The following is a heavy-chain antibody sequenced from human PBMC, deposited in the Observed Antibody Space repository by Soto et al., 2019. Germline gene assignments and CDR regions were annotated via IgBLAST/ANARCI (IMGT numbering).Heavy chain of an antibody. CDR3: AKVYYDSSGYHLSLDY. J-gene: IGHJ4*02. CDR1: GFIFSDVA. V-gene: IGHV3-30*18. Sequence: GGSLRLSCVASGFIFSDVAMHWVRQAPGKGLEPVAVISYDGSNKYYADSVKGRFTIPRDNSKNTLYLQMNSLRAEDTAVYYCAKVYYDSSGYHLSLDYWGQGTLVTVSS. CDR2: ISYDGSNK. D-gene: IGHD3-22*01.